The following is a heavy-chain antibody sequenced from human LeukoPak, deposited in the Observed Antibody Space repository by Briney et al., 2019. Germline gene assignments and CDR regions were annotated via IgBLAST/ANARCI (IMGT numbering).Heavy chain of an antibody. J-gene: IGHJ4*02. V-gene: IGHV3-9*01. D-gene: IGHD1-26*01. CDR2: ISWNSGSI. CDR1: GFTFDDYA. Sequence: GGSLRLSCAASGFTFDDYAMHWVRQAPGKGLEWVSGISWNSGSIGYADSVKGRFTISRDNAKNSLYLQMNSLRAEDTALYYCAKDMQWELQGDFDYWGQGTLVTVSS. CDR3: AKDMQWELQGDFDY.